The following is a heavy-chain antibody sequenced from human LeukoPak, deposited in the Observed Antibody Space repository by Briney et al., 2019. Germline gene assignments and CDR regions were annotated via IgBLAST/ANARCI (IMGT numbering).Heavy chain of an antibody. CDR2: INHSGST. Sequence: SETLSLTCAVYGGSFSGYYWSWIRQPPGKGLEWIGEINHSGSTNYNPSLKSRVTISVDTSKNQFSLKLSSVTAADTAVYYCARSPALDYYDSSGYYDYWGQGTLVTVSS. V-gene: IGHV4-34*01. CDR1: GGSFSGYY. D-gene: IGHD3-22*01. CDR3: ARSPALDYYDSSGYYDY. J-gene: IGHJ4*02.